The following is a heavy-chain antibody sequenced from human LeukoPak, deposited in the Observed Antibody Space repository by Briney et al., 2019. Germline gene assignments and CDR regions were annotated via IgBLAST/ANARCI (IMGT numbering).Heavy chain of an antibody. CDR2: ISGSGGST. CDR3: AKDKYDSSGYYYYYYYMDV. CDR1: GFTFSSYA. J-gene: IGHJ6*03. Sequence: PGGSLRLSCAASGFTFSSYAMSWVRQAPGKGLEWVSAISGSGGSTYYADSVKGRFTISRDNSKNTLYLQMNSLRAEDTAVYYCAKDKYDSSGYYYYYYYMDVWGKGTTVTVSS. V-gene: IGHV3-23*01. D-gene: IGHD3-22*01.